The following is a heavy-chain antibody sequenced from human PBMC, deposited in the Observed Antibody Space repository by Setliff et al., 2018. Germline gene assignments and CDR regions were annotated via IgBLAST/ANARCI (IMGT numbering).Heavy chain of an antibody. CDR1: RGTFSNYA. D-gene: IGHD3-3*01. J-gene: IGHJ4*02. V-gene: IGHV1-8*03. CDR2: INPNSGNT. CDR3: ARGRRGNYDFWSGYYNFDY. Sequence: ASVKVSCKTSRGTFSNYAISWVRQAPGQGLEWMGRINPNSGNTGYAQKFQGRVTITRNTSISTAYMELSSLRSEDTAVYYCARGRRGNYDFWSGYYNFDYWGQGTLVTVSS.